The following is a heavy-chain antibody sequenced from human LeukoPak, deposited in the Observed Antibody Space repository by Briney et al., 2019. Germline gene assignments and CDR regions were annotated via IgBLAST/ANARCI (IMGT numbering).Heavy chain of an antibody. J-gene: IGHJ6*04. CDR1: GGSVSSGSYY. Sequence: SETLSLTCTVSGGSVSSGSYYWSWIRQPPGKGLEWIGYIYYSGSTNYNPSLKSRVTISVDTSKNQFSLKLSSVTAADTAVYYCARGGYYYYYYGMDVWGKGTTDTVSS. CDR2: IYYSGST. D-gene: IGHD2-15*01. V-gene: IGHV4-61*01. CDR3: ARGGYYYYYYGMDV.